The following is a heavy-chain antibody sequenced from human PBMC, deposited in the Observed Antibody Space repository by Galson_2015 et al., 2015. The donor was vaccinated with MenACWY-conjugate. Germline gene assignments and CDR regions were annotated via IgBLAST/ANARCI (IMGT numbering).Heavy chain of an antibody. D-gene: IGHD7-27*01. J-gene: IGHJ5*02. CDR2: IYWDDDK. CDR1: GFSLSTSGVG. Sequence: PALVKPTQTLTLTCTFSGFSLSTSGVGVGWIRQPPGKALEWLAVIYWDDDKRYSPSLNNRLAIMKDTSKNQVVLTMTNMDPVDTGTYHCAHRLAGPNWDSGCFDPWGQGTLVTVSS. CDR3: AHRLAGPNWDSGCFDP. V-gene: IGHV2-5*02.